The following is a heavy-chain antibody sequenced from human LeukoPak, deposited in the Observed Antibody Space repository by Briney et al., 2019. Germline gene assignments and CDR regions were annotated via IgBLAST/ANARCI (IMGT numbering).Heavy chain of an antibody. CDR3: VRSSSPSGMDV. D-gene: IGHD6-13*01. CDR2: IGTAGDT. V-gene: IGHV3-13*04. CDR1: GFTFSTYD. Sequence: QPGGSLRLSCAASGFTFSTYDMHWVRQATGKGLEWVSAIGTAGDTYYPGSVKGRFTISRDNAKNSLYFQMNSLRAGDTAVYYCVRSSSPSGMDVWGQGTTVTASS. J-gene: IGHJ6*02.